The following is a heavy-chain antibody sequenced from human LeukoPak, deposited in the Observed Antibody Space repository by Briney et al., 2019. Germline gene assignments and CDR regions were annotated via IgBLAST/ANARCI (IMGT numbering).Heavy chain of an antibody. V-gene: IGHV4-34*01. CDR1: GVSFCGYY. J-gene: IGHJ5*02. Sequence: PSETLSLTRAVYGVSFCGYYCSWICQPPRKGLERIVEINHSGSTNYQPSLKSRVTVSVDTSKNQFSLKLSSVTAADKAVYYCARGACSGNWFDPWGQGILVTVSS. D-gene: IGHD3-10*02. CDR2: INHSGST. CDR3: ARGACSGNWFDP.